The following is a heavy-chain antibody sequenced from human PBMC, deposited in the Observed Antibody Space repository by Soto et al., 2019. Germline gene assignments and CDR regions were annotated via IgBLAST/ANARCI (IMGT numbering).Heavy chain of an antibody. D-gene: IGHD1-26*01. Sequence: QVQLVQSGAEVKKPGSSVKVSCKASGGTFSSYAIDWVRQAPGQGLEWMGGIIPIFGTPNYAQKFQGRVTITADKSTSTAYMEVSSLRSEDTAVYYCARGWETVGATTPFAYWGQGTLVTVSS. J-gene: IGHJ4*02. CDR3: ARGWETVGATTPFAY. CDR2: IIPIFGTP. CDR1: GGTFSSYA. V-gene: IGHV1-69*06.